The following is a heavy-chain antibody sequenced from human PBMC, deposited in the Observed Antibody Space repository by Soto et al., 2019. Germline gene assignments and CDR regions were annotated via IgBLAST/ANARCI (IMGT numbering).Heavy chain of an antibody. Sequence: EVQLVESGGGLIQPGGSLRLSCAVSGFTVSNNYMSWVRQAPGKGLEGVSVIYSGGYTAYGDSVKGRFTISRDNSTNTQDLQMSSQRSDAPAVSVCARDPRGGRYYEPGGYYYTGGNWFDPWGQGTLVTVSS. V-gene: IGHV3-53*01. CDR2: IYSGGYT. D-gene: IGHD3-22*01. CDR3: ARDPRGGRYYEPGGYYYTGGNWFDP. J-gene: IGHJ5*02. CDR1: GFTVSNNY.